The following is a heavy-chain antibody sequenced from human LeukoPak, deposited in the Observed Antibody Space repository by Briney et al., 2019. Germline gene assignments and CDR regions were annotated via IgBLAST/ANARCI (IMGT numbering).Heavy chain of an antibody. V-gene: IGHV1-18*01. CDR3: ARAPGYCSSTSCYWSDH. D-gene: IGHD2-2*01. CDR1: GYTFASFG. Sequence: ASVKVSCKASGYTFASFGFSWVRQALGQGLEWMGWISVYNGNTNYAQKFQGRVTMTTDTSTNTAYMELESLRSDDTAVYYCARAPGYCSSTSCYWSDHWGQGTLVTVSS. CDR2: ISVYNGNT. J-gene: IGHJ4*02.